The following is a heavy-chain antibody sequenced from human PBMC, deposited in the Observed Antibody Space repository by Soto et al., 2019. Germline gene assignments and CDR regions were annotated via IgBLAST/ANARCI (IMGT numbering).Heavy chain of an antibody. CDR2: IYIDGST. CDR1: GFTVSGNS. D-gene: IGHD6-19*01. Sequence: EVQLVDSGGDLIQPGGSLRLSCGASGFTVSGNSLSWVRQAPGKGLEWVSYIYIDGSTYYADSVRGRFTLTRDNSKNTLDLQMNNLRGEDTAVYYCARDGGSGTAVAGIQYSGMDVWGQGTTVTVSS. CDR3: ARDGGSGTAVAGIQYSGMDV. J-gene: IGHJ6*02. V-gene: IGHV3-53*01.